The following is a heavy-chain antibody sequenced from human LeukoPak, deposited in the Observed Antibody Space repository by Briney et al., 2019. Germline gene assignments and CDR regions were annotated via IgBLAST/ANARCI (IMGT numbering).Heavy chain of an antibody. V-gene: IGHV3-15*01. Sequence: GGSLRLSCAASGFTFSNAWMSWVRQAPGKGLEWVGRIKSKTDGGTTDYAAPVKGRFTISRDDSKNTLYLQMNSLKTEDTAVYYCTTGVLLNPIEYMDVWGKGTTVTVSS. CDR2: IKSKTDGGTT. J-gene: IGHJ6*03. CDR3: TTGVLLNPIEYMDV. D-gene: IGHD3-10*01. CDR1: GFTFSNAW.